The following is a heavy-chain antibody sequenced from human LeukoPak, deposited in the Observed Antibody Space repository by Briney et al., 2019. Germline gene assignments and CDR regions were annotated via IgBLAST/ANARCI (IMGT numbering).Heavy chain of an antibody. Sequence: GASVKVSCKASGYTFTGYYMHWVRQAPGQGLEWMGWINPNSGGTNYAQKFQGRVTMTRDTSTSTVYMELSSLRSEDTAVYYCARDYPHGDPEYYYDSSGYPDYWGQGTLVTVSS. D-gene: IGHD3-22*01. CDR3: ARDYPHGDPEYYYDSSGYPDY. J-gene: IGHJ4*02. CDR2: INPNSGGT. V-gene: IGHV1-2*02. CDR1: GYTFTGYY.